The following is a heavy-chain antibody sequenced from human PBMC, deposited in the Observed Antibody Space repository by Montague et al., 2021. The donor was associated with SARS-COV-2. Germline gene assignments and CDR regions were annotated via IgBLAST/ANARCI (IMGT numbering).Heavy chain of an antibody. J-gene: IGHJ6*03. CDR3: ARLGDGVVPSPILGVGPYYTYYYMDV. D-gene: IGHD3-10*01. CDR2: IHHGGST. CDR1: GGSFSTYS. Sequence: SETLSPTCAVHGGSFSTYSWNWIRQPPGKGLEWIGEIHHGGSTNYNPSLKSRVTISADTSKNQFSPKLTSVAAADTAVYYCARLGDGVVPSPILGVGPYYTYYYMDVWGEGTTVTVSS. V-gene: IGHV4-34*01.